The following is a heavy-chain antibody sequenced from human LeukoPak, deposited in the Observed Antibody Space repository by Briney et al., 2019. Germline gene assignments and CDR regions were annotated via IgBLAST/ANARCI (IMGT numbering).Heavy chain of an antibody. D-gene: IGHD6-19*01. V-gene: IGHV1-18*01. CDR3: ARDLLVAGSPDPLAF. CDR1: GYTFTTYG. J-gene: IGHJ4*02. CDR2: IRSYNGHT. Sequence: ASVKVSCKASGYTFTTYGISRVRQAPGQGLEWVGWIRSYNGHTNYARRLQGRVTMTTDTSTTTVYMELRNLRSDDTAVYYCARDLLVAGSPDPLAFWGRGTLVTVSS.